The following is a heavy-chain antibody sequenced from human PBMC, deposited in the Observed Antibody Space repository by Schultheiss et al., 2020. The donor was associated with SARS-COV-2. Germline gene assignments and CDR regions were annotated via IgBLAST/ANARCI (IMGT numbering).Heavy chain of an antibody. D-gene: IGHD6-13*01. CDR1: GGSISSGDYY. Sequence: SQTLSLTCPVSGGSISSGDYYWSWIRQHPGKGLEWVGESYHSGITHYNASLESRVTISVDTSKNQFSLKLSSVTAADTAVYYCARGYSRGYYYYGMDVWGQGTTVTVSS. V-gene: IGHV4-30-4*01. CDR3: ARGYSRGYYYYGMDV. CDR2: SYHSGIT. J-gene: IGHJ6*02.